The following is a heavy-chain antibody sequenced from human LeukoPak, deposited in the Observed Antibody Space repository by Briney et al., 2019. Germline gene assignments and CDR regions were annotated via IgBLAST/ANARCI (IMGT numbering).Heavy chain of an antibody. CDR3: ARAATGYSYGYYY. CDR1: GFTSSDCN. Sequence: PGGSLRLSCAASGFTSSDCNMNWVRQAPGKGLEWVSYISSGSSTIYYADSVKGRFTISRDNAKNSLYLQMNSLRADDTAVYYCARAATGYSYGYYYWGQGTLVTVPS. CDR2: ISSGSSTI. D-gene: IGHD5-18*01. J-gene: IGHJ4*02. V-gene: IGHV3-48*04.